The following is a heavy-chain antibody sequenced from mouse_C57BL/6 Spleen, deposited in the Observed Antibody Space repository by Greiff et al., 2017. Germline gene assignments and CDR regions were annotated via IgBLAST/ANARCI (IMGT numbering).Heavy chain of an antibody. V-gene: IGHV1-82*01. D-gene: IGHD1-1*01. CDR1: GYAFRSSW. J-gene: IGHJ4*01. CDR3: ARGGYSSLYAMDY. Sequence: QVQLQQSGPELVKPGASVKISCKASGYAFRSSWMNWVKQRPGKGLEWIGRIYPGDGDTNYNGKFKGKATLTADKSSSTAYMQLSSLTSEDSAVYFCARGGYSSLYAMDYWGQGTSVTVSS. CDR2: IYPGDGDT.